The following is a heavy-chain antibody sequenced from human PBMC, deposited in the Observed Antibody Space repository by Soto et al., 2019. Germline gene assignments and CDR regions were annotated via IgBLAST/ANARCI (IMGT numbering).Heavy chain of an antibody. CDR3: AREGYCSSTSCYTYYYYGMDV. CDR1: GGTFSSYA. D-gene: IGHD2-2*02. J-gene: IGHJ6*02. CDR2: IIPIFGTA. V-gene: IGHV1-69*06. Sequence: SVKVSCKASGGTFSSYAISWVRQAPGQGLEWMGGIIPIFGTANYAQKFQGRVTVTADKSTSTAYMELSSLRSEDTAVYYCAREGYCSSTSCYTYYYYGMDVWGQGTTVTVSS.